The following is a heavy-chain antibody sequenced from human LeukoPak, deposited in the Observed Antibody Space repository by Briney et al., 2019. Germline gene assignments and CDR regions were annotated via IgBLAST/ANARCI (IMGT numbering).Heavy chain of an antibody. CDR3: ARDPGRYFDY. J-gene: IGHJ4*02. V-gene: IGHV1-2*02. CDR1: GYIXTAYY. Sequence: ASVMVSFMASGYIXTAYYMHWVRQAPGQGLEWMGWINPNNGGTNYAQKFQGRVTMTRDTPISTAYMELRRLRSDDTAVYYCARDPGRYFDYWGQGTLVTVSS. CDR2: INPNNGGT.